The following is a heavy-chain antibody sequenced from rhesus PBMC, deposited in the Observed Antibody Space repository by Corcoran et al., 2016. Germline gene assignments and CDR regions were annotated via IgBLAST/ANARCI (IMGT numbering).Heavy chain of an antibody. CDR3: ARGAGITRMITGYYYISYGLDS. CDR2: IYGGRGST. CDR1: GGSISSNY. J-gene: IGHJ6*01. V-gene: IGHV4-147*01. D-gene: IGHD3-9*01. Sequence: QVQLQESGPGLVKPSETLSLTCAVSGGSISSNYWSWIRQSPGKGLEGMGYIYGGRGSTSYNPSLKSRVTISTDTSKNQFSLKLSSVTAADTAVYYCARGAGITRMITGYYYISYGLDSWGQGVVVTVSS.